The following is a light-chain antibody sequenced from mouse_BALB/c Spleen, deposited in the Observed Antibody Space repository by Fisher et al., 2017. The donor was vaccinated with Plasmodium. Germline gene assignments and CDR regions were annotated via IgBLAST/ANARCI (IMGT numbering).Light chain of an antibody. CDR2: YTS. J-gene: IGKJ5*01. CDR1: QTVSSN. Sequence: DIVLTQSTVTLSVTPGDSVSLSCRASQTVSSNLHWYQQKSHESPRLLINYTSQSISGIPSRFSGSGSGTDFTLTINSVETEDFGVYFCQQTNSWPLTFGAGTKLELE. V-gene: IGKV5-43*01. CDR3: QQTNSWPLT.